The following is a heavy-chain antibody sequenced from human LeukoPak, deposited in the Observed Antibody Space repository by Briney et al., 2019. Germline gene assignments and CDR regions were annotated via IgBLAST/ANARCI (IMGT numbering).Heavy chain of an antibody. J-gene: IGHJ4*02. CDR2: IGGSGGAA. V-gene: IGHV3-23*01. D-gene: IGHD1-26*01. Sequence: GGSLTLSCAASGFTFSNYAMSWVRQAPGRGLEWVSAIGGSGGAAYYADSVKGRFTISRDNSKNTLYLQMISLRVEDTAVYYCAKDKPRGSDYWGQGTLVTVSS. CDR3: AKDKPRGSDY. CDR1: GFTFSNYA.